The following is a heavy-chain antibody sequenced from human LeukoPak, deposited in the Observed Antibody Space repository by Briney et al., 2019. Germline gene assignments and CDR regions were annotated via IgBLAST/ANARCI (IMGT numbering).Heavy chain of an antibody. Sequence: GGSLRLSCAASGFTFSSYGMHWVRQAPGKGLEWVAVISYDGSNKYYADSVKGRFTISRDNSKNTLYLQMNSLRAEDTAVYYCAKSVSKDYYYYYGMDVWGQGTTVTVSS. CDR1: GFTFSSYG. CDR3: AKSVSKDYYYYYGMDV. CDR2: ISYDGSNK. D-gene: IGHD6-13*01. J-gene: IGHJ6*02. V-gene: IGHV3-30*18.